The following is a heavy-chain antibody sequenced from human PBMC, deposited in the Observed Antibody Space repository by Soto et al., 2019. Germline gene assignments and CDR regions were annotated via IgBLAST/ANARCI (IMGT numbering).Heavy chain of an antibody. J-gene: IGHJ6*02. Sequence: QLQLQESGPGLVKPSETLSLTCTVSGGSIISSSYYWGWIRQPPGKGLEWIGSIYYSGSTYYNPSLKSRVTISVDTSKNQFSLKLSSVTAADTAVYYCASQAGFYYYYGMDVWGQGTTVTVSS. CDR3: ASQAGFYYYYGMDV. D-gene: IGHD6-19*01. CDR2: IYYSGST. CDR1: GGSIISSSYY. V-gene: IGHV4-39*01.